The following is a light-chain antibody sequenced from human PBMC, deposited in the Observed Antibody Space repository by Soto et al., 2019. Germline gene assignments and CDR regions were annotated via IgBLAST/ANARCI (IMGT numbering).Light chain of an antibody. Sequence: EIVLTQSPATLSLSPGERATLSCRASQSVSSYLAWYQQKPGQAPRLLIYDASNSATGIPARFSGSGSGTDCTLTISSLEPEDFAVYYCQLGTFGRGTKVDIK. CDR3: QLGT. V-gene: IGKV3-11*01. J-gene: IGKJ3*01. CDR1: QSVSSY. CDR2: DAS.